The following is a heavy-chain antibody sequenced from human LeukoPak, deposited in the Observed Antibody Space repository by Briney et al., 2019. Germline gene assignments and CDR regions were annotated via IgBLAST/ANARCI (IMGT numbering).Heavy chain of an antibody. V-gene: IGHV4-34*01. CDR3: ARGRIIDY. Sequence: SETLSLTCAVSGGSISGFYWSWIRQPPGKGLEWIAEINHSGNSNYNPALKSRVTMSVDTSNNQISLNLDSVTAADTAIYYCARGRIIDYWGQGTLVTVSS. D-gene: IGHD1-14*01. CDR2: INHSGNS. CDR1: GGSISGFY. J-gene: IGHJ4*02.